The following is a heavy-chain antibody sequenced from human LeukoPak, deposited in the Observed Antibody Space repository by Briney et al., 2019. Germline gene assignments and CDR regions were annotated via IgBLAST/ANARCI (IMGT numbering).Heavy chain of an antibody. CDR2: ISYDGSNK. V-gene: IGHV3-30*03. D-gene: IGHD6-19*01. Sequence: PGGSLRHSCAASGFTFSSYGMHWVRQAPGKGLEWVAVISYDGSNKYYADSVKGRFNISRDNSKNTLYLQMNSLRAEDTAVYYCARDSSVRAVAGLWSLFDYWGQGTLVTVSS. CDR1: GFTFSSYG. J-gene: IGHJ4*02. CDR3: ARDSSVRAVAGLWSLFDY.